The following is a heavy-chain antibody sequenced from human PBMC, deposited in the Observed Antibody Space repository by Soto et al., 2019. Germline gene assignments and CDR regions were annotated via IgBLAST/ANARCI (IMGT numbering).Heavy chain of an antibody. CDR3: ARGPRFDNYYYYGMDV. D-gene: IGHD3-16*01. V-gene: IGHV1-8*01. J-gene: IGHJ6*02. Sequence: QVQLVQSGAEVKKPGASVKVSCKTSGYTFTSYDINCVRQATGQWLEWMGWMNPNSGNTGYAQKFQGRVTMTRNTSISTAYMELSSLRSEDTAVYYCARGPRFDNYYYYGMDVWGQGTTVTVSS. CDR2: MNPNSGNT. CDR1: GYTFTSYD.